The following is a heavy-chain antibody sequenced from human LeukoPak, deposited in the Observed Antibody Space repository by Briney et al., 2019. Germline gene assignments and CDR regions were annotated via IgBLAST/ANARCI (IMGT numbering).Heavy chain of an antibody. Sequence: KPSETLSLTCTVSGGSISSYYWSWIRQPPGKGLEWIGYIYYSGSTNYNPSLKSRVTISVDTSKNQFSLKLSSVTAADTAVYYCASHAGYCSGGSCFPGGWGQGTLVTVSS. CDR2: IYYSGST. J-gene: IGHJ4*02. CDR1: GGSISSYY. D-gene: IGHD2-15*01. CDR3: ASHAGYCSGGSCFPGG. V-gene: IGHV4-59*08.